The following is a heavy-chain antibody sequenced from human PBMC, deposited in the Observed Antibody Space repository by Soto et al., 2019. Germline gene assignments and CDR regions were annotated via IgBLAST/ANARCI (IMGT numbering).Heavy chain of an antibody. V-gene: IGHV2-5*02. D-gene: IGHD4-17*01. CDR2: IYWDDDK. CDR1: GFSLSTSGVG. CDR3: AHTPYERHPTVTTGGWFDP. J-gene: IGHJ5*02. Sequence: QITLKESGPTLVKPTQTLTLTCTFSGFSLSTSGVGVGWIRQPPGKALEWLALIYWDDDKRYSPSLKSRLTNTKDTSKNQVVLTMTNMDPVDTATYYCAHTPYERHPTVTTGGWFDPWGQGTLVTVSS.